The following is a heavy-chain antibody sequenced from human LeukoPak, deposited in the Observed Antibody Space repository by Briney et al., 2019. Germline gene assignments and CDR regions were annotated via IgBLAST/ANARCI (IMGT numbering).Heavy chain of an antibody. Sequence: ASVKVSFKASGYTFTSYGISWVRQAPGQGLEWMGWISAYNGNTNYAQKLQGRVTMTTDTSTSTAYMELRSLRSDDTAVYYCARSPGVGDPGYFDYWGQGTLVTVSS. CDR3: ARSPGVGDPGYFDY. D-gene: IGHD1-26*01. CDR1: GYTFTSYG. CDR2: ISAYNGNT. J-gene: IGHJ4*02. V-gene: IGHV1-18*01.